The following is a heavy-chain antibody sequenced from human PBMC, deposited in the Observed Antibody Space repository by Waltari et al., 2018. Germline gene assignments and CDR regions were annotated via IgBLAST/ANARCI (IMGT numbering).Heavy chain of an antibody. J-gene: IGHJ3*01. CDR2: ISSSSSYI. CDR1: GFTFSSYS. CDR3: AKDERSSTSQAYSFDV. Sequence: EVQLVESGGGLVKPGGSLRLSCAASGFTFSSYSMNWVRQAPGKGLEWVSSISSSSSYIYYADSVKGRFTISRDNAKNSLYLQMNSLRTEDTADYFCAKDERSSTSQAYSFDVWGQGTMVTVSS. D-gene: IGHD5-18*01. V-gene: IGHV3-21*04.